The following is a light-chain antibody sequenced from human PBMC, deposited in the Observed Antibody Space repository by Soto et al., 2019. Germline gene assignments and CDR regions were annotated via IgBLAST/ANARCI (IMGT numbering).Light chain of an antibody. Sequence: DIQMTQSPPTLSASAGDRVTITCRASESISSWLAWYQQKTGKAQKLLMYKASSLESGVPSRFSGSGSGTEFTLTIRSLQTDDFATYYCQQYNSYSWTFGQGTKVDIK. CDR3: QQYNSYSWT. CDR2: KAS. CDR1: ESISSW. V-gene: IGKV1-5*03. J-gene: IGKJ1*01.